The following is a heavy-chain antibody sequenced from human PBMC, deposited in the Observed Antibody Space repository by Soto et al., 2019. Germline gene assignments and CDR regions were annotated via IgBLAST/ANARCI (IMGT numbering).Heavy chain of an antibody. V-gene: IGHV1-18*01. CDR3: ARVVPEQLLSYYYYYYMDV. CDR1: GYMFSNYG. CDR2: ISAYNGNT. Sequence: QALLVQSGAEVKKPGASVKVSCKASGYMFSNYGISWVRQAPGQGLEWMGWISAYNGNTHYEQKFEDRVTMTADTSTSTAYMEVGSLTSGDTAVYFCARVVPEQLLSYYYYYYMDVWGEGTTVTVSS. D-gene: IGHD6-13*01. J-gene: IGHJ6*03.